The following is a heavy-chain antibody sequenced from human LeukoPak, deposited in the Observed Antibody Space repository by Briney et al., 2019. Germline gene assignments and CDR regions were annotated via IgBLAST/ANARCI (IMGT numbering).Heavy chain of an antibody. Sequence: GGSLRLSCAASGFTFSTFAMIWVRQPPGKGLEWVSSIFPSGGEIHYADSVRGRFTISRDNSKSTLYLQMNSLRAEDTAVYYCARVLLYYYYMDVWGKGTTVTISS. CDR3: ARVLLYYYYMDV. V-gene: IGHV3-23*01. D-gene: IGHD3-16*01. CDR1: GFTFSTFA. J-gene: IGHJ6*03. CDR2: IFPSGGEI.